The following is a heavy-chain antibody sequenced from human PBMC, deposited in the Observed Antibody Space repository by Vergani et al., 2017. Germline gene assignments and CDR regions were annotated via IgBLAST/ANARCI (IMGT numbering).Heavy chain of an antibody. Sequence: QVQLVQSGAEVKKPGSSVKVSCKASGGTFSSYTISWVRQAPGQGLEWMGRIIPILGIANYAQKFQGRVTITADKSTSTAYMELSSLRSEDTAVYYCAKDLEWDTMIVVKYPLGGMDVWGQGTTVTVSS. V-gene: IGHV1-69*09. D-gene: IGHD3-22*01. CDR1: GGTFSSYT. CDR2: IIPILGIA. J-gene: IGHJ6*02. CDR3: AKDLEWDTMIVVKYPLGGMDV.